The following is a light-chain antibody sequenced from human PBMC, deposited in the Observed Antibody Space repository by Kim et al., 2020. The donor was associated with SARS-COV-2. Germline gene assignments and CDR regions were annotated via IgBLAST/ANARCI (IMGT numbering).Light chain of an antibody. J-gene: IGLJ3*02. CDR2: STN. V-gene: IGLV8-61*01. Sequence: GGTVPLTCGLSSGSVSTSYYPSWYQQTPGQAPRTLNYSTNTRSSGVPGRFSGSILRNKAALTITGAHADDESDYCCVLYMGSGIWVFGGGTQLTVL. CDR1: SGSVSTSYY. CDR3: VLYMGSGIWV.